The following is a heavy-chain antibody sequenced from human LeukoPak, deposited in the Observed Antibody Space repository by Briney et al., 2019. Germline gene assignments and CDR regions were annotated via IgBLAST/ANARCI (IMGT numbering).Heavy chain of an antibody. D-gene: IGHD2-8*01. CDR3: ARAGYCTNGVCRGDFDY. V-gene: IGHV3-48*03. J-gene: IGHJ4*02. Sequence: GGSLRLSCAASGFTFSSYEMDWVRQAPGKGLEWVSYISSSGSTIYYADSVKGRFTISRDNAKNSLYLQMNSLRAEDTAVYYCARAGYCTNGVCRGDFDYWGQGTLVTVSS. CDR2: ISSSGSTI. CDR1: GFTFSSYE.